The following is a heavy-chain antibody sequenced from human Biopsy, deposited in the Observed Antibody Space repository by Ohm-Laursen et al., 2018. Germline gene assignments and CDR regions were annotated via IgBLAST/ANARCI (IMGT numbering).Heavy chain of an antibody. CDR2: VYNGGIT. CDR3: ARTPRDSFWSGSYKRGLWFDP. CDR1: GGSIISYY. Sequence: PGTLSLTCSASGGSIISYYWTWIRQPPGKGLEWIGHVYNGGITNYNPSLKSRVTISKDTSKNQFSLQVNSVTAADTAVYYCARTPRDSFWSGSYKRGLWFDPRGQGTLVIVSS. J-gene: IGHJ5*02. D-gene: IGHD3-3*01. V-gene: IGHV4-59*01.